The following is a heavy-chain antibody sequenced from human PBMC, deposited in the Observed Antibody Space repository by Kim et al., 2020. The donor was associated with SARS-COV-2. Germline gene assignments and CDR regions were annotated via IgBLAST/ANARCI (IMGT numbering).Heavy chain of an antibody. CDR1: GFVFSNYD. J-gene: IGHJ6*02. D-gene: IGHD3-16*01. CDR3: AKGNAVSGAWGGHGMDV. Sequence: GGSLRLSCAASGFVFSNYDIYWVRQAPGRGLEWVAHIWYDGSKTYYADSVRGRCTLSRDNSKNTVYLQVNSLRVEDTAVYYCAKGNAVSGAWGGHGMDVWGQGTTVTVSS. V-gene: IGHV3-33*06. CDR2: IWYDGSKT.